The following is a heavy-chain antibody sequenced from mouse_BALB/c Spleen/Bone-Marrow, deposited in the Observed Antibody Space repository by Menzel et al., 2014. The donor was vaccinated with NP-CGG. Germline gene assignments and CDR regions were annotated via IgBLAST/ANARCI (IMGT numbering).Heavy chain of an antibody. CDR2: ILPGSGNT. Sequence: VQLVESGPELMKPGASVKISCKATGYTFSSYWIEWVKQRPGHGLEWIGEILPGSGNTHYNEKFKSKATFTADTSSNTAYMQLSSLTSEDSAAYYCTRQGFACWGQGTLVTVSA. CDR3: TRQGFAC. CDR1: GYTFSSYW. V-gene: IGHV1-9*01. J-gene: IGHJ3*01.